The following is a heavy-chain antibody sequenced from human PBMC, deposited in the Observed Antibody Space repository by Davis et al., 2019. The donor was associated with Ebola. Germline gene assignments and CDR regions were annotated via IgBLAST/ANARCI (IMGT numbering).Heavy chain of an antibody. CDR1: GFTFSSYS. J-gene: IGHJ6*02. Sequence: GESLKISCAASGFTFSSYSMNWVRQAPGKGLEWVSYISSSGSTIYYADSVKGRFTISRDNAKNSLYLQMKSLRAEDTAVYYCARAHDSSGYYYYYGMDVWGQGTTVTVSS. CDR3: ARAHDSSGYYYYYGMDV. V-gene: IGHV3-48*04. CDR2: ISSSGSTI. D-gene: IGHD3-22*01.